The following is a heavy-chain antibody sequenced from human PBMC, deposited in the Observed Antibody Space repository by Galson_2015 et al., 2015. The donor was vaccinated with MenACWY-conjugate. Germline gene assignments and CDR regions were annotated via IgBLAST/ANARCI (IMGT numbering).Heavy chain of an antibody. D-gene: IGHD3-22*01. CDR3: THLYYYDSSGYYRYFDL. CDR1: GFSLSTRGVG. CDR2: IHWDDDR. Sequence: PALVKPTQTLTLTCTFSGFSLSTRGVGVGWIRQPPGKALEWLALIHWDDDRRYSPSLKSRLTITKGTSKNQVVLTMANVDPVDTATYYCTHLYYYDSSGYYRYFDLWGRGTLVTVSS. V-gene: IGHV2-5*02. J-gene: IGHJ2*01.